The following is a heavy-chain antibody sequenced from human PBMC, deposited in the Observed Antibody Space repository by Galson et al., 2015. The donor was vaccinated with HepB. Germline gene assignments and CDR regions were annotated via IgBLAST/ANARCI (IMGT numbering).Heavy chain of an antibody. CDR3: ASRLLSHYDFWSGYHLDN. V-gene: IGHV1-69*13. CDR1: GGTSSTYA. J-gene: IGHJ4*02. D-gene: IGHD3-3*01. Sequence: SVKVSCKASGGTSSTYAISWVRQAPGQGLEWMGGIIPVFATANYAQKFQGRVTITADESTSTVYMEMSSLKSEDTAVYYCASRLLSHYDFWSGYHLDNWGQGTLVIVSS. CDR2: IIPVFATA.